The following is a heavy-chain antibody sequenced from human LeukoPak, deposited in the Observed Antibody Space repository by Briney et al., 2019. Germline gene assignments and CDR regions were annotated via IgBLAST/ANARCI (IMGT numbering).Heavy chain of an antibody. CDR1: GFTVTSNY. CDR2: IYSDGNT. CDR3: ARETLGGATNY. D-gene: IGHD5-12*01. J-gene: IGHJ4*02. Sequence: PGGSLRLSCAASGFTVTSNYMSWVRQAPGKGLEWVSVIYSDGNTYYADSVKGRFTISRDNSKNTLYIQMNSLRAEDTAVYYCARETLGGATNYWGQGTLVTVSS. V-gene: IGHV3-53*01.